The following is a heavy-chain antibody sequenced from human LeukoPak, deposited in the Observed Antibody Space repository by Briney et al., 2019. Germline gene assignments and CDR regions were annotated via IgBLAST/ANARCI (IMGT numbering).Heavy chain of an antibody. D-gene: IGHD6-13*01. V-gene: IGHV4-34*01. CDR1: GGSFSGYY. CDR3: ARLYIGGYSRSTNYNWFDP. J-gene: IGHJ5*02. Sequence: SETLSRTCAVYGGSFSGYYWSWMRQPPRKGREWIGEINHSGSTNYNPSIKSRVTISVDTSKNQFSLNLTSVTAADTAVYYCARLYIGGYSRSTNYNWFDPWGQGTLVTVSS. CDR2: INHSGST.